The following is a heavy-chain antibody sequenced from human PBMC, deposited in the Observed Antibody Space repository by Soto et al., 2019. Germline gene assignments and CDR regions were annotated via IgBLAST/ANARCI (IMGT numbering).Heavy chain of an antibody. CDR2: ISSNGGST. V-gene: IGHV3-64*02. D-gene: IGHD3-22*01. Sequence: PGGSLRLSCAASGFTFSSYAMHWVRQAPGKGLEYVSAISSNGGSTYYADSVKGRFTISRDNSKNTLYLQMGSLRAEDMAVYYCARGDSSGYYVDYWGQGTLVTVSS. CDR3: ARGDSSGYYVDY. J-gene: IGHJ4*02. CDR1: GFTFSSYA.